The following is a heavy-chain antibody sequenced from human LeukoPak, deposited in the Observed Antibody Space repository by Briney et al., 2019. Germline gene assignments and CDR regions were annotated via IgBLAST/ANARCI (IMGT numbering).Heavy chain of an antibody. CDR1: GGSFSGYY. V-gene: IGHV4-34*01. CDR2: INHSGST. D-gene: IGHD6-6*01. CDR3: ARVRAARPHPEFDY. Sequence: SETLSLTCAVYGGSFSGYYWSWIRQPPGKGQEWIGEINHSGSTNYNPSLKSRVTISVDTSKNQFSLKLSSVTAADTAVYYCARVRAARPHPEFDYWGQGTLVTVSS. J-gene: IGHJ4*02.